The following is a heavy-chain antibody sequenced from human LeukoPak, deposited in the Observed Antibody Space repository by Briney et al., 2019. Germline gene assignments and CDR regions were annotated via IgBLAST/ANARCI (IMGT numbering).Heavy chain of an antibody. V-gene: IGHV3-7*01. D-gene: IGHD2-21*01. CDR1: GFTFSRFW. CDR3: ARDFYTDYYSSPGDDFDF. Sequence: PGGSLRLSCAASGFTFSRFWMSWVRQAPGKGLEWVANIKQDGSEKYYVDSVKGRFTISRDNAKNSLYLQMNSLRAEDTAVYFCARDFYTDYYSSPGDDFDFWGQGTLVTVSS. CDR2: IKQDGSEK. J-gene: IGHJ4*02.